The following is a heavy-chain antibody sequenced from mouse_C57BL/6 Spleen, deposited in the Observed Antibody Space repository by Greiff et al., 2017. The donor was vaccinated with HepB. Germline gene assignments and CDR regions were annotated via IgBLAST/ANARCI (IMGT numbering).Heavy chain of an antibody. V-gene: IGHV1-52*01. Sequence: VQLQQPGAELVRPGSSVKLSCKASGYTFTSYWMHWVKQRPIQGLEWIGNIDPSDSETHYNQKFKDKATLTVDKSSSTAYMQLSSLTSEYSAVYYCARGAQATYYAMDYWGQGTSVTVSS. J-gene: IGHJ4*01. CDR1: GYTFTSYW. CDR2: IDPSDSET. CDR3: ARGAQATYYAMDY. D-gene: IGHD3-2*02.